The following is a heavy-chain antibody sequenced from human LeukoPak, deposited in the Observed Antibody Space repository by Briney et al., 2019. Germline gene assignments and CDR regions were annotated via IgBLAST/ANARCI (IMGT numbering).Heavy chain of an antibody. CDR2: ISYDGSNK. D-gene: IGHD3-22*01. V-gene: IGHV3-30-3*01. Sequence: GGSLRLSCAASGFTFSSYAMHWVRQAPGKGLEWVAVISYDGSNKYYADSVKGRFTISRDNSKNSLYLQMNSLRAEDTAVYYCARDVGDYYDSSGYYNGAFDIWGQGTMVTVSS. CDR1: GFTFSSYA. CDR3: ARDVGDYYDSSGYYNGAFDI. J-gene: IGHJ3*02.